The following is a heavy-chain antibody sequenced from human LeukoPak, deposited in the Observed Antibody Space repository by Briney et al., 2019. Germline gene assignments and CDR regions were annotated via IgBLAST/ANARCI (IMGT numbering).Heavy chain of an antibody. CDR2: IYYTGST. CDR3: ATMIDGI. CDR1: GYSISSGYY. Sequence: SETLSLTCTVSGYSISSGYYWGWIRQPPGKGLEWIGYIYYTGSTNYNPSLKSRVTISVDTSKNQFSLKVSSVTAADTAVYYCATMIDGIWGQGTMVTVSS. V-gene: IGHV4-61*01. D-gene: IGHD3-16*01. J-gene: IGHJ3*02.